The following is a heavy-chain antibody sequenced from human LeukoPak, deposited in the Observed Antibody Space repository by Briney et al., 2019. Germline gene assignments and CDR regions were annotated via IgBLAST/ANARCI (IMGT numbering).Heavy chain of an antibody. CDR1: GGSLSGYY. CDR2: INHSGST. Sequence: SESLSLTCAVYGGSLSGYYWSWIRQPPGKGLEWIGEINHSGSTNYNPSLKSRVTISVDTSKNQFSLKLSSVTAADTAVYYCARTSLVGATRCFDYWGQGTLVTVSS. V-gene: IGHV4-34*01. CDR3: ARTSLVGATRCFDY. D-gene: IGHD1-26*01. J-gene: IGHJ4*02.